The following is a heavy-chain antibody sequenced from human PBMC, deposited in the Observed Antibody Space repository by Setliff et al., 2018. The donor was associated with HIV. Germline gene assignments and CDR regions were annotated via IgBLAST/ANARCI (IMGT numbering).Heavy chain of an antibody. J-gene: IGHJ3*02. D-gene: IGHD3-22*01. CDR1: GYSFTGHY. Sequence: ASVKVSCKASGYSFTGHYIHWVRQAPGQGLEWLGRIDPNSGGTKYAQKFQGRVTMTRDTSITTAYMELSRLRSDDTAVYYCASPCGASESGGYEYEAFAIWGQGTMVTVSS. CDR3: ASPCGASESGGYEYEAFAI. V-gene: IGHV1-2*06. CDR2: IDPNSGGT.